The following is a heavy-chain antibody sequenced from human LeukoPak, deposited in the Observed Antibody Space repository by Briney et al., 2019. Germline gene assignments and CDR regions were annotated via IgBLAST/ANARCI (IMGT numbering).Heavy chain of an antibody. CDR2: INPNSGGT. D-gene: IGHD3-10*01. CDR1: GYTFTGYY. Sequence: ASVKVSCKASGYTFTGYYMHWVRPAPGQGLEWMGRINPNSGGTNYAQKFQGRVTMTRDTSISTAYMELSRLRSEDTAVYYCARGYYGSGSSWFDPWGQGTLVTVSS. V-gene: IGHV1-2*06. CDR3: ARGYYGSGSSWFDP. J-gene: IGHJ5*02.